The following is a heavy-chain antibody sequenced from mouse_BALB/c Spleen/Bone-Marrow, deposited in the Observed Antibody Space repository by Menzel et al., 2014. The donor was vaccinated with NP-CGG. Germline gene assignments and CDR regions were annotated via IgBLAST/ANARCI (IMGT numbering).Heavy chain of an antibody. CDR1: GYTFTTYW. CDR3: GTYVGFAF. CDR2: INPSTGYI. V-gene: IGHV1-7*01. J-gene: IGHJ3*01. Sequence: VQRVESGAELAKPGASVKMSCKASGYTFTTYWMHWVKQRPGQGLEWIGYINPSTGYIEYNQKFKDKATLTADKSSSTAYMQLSSLTSEDSAVYYCGTYVGFAFWGQGTLVTVSA. D-gene: IGHD1-1*01.